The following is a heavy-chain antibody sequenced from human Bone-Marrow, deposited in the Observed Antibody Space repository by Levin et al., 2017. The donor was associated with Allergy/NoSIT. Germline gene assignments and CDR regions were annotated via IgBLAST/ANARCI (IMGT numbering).Heavy chain of an antibody. D-gene: IGHD6-19*01. CDR1: GFTFDDFA. CDR2: LSWNSDII. CDR3: AKGRGSSGWSYYGMDV. J-gene: IGHJ6*02. Sequence: GGSLRLSCVGSGFTFDDFAMHWVRQGPGKGLEWVSGLSWNSDIIGYADSVKGRFTISRDNAKNSLYLQMNSLRAEDTALYYCAKGRGSSGWSYYGMDVWGQGTTVIVSS. V-gene: IGHV3-9*01.